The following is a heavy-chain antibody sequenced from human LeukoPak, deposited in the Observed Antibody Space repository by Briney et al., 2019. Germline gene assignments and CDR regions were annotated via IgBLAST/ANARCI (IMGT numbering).Heavy chain of an antibody. J-gene: IGHJ4*02. D-gene: IGHD3-10*01. V-gene: IGHV3-33*08. CDR3: ARSGGRQLLWFGESDY. CDR1: GFTFGSYA. Sequence: PGGSLRLSCAASGFTFGSYAMHWVRQAPGKGLEWVAVIWYDGSNKYYADSVKGRFTISRDNSKNTLYLQMNSLRAEDTAVYYCARSGGRQLLWFGESDYWGQGTLVTVSS. CDR2: IWYDGSNK.